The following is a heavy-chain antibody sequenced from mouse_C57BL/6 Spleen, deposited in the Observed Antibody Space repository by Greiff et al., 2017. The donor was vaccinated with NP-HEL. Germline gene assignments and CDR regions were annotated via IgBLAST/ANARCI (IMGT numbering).Heavy chain of an antibody. Sequence: VQLQQSGPELVKPGASVKISCKASGYSFTSYYIHWVKQRPGQGLEWIGWIYPGSGNTKYNEKFKGKATLTADTSSSTAYMQLSILTSADSAVYYCPYGNYEGGLFWWGQGTTLTVSS. CDR1: GYSFTSYY. CDR2: IYPGSGNT. D-gene: IGHD2-1*01. CDR3: PYGNYEGGLFW. V-gene: IGHV1-66*01. J-gene: IGHJ2*01.